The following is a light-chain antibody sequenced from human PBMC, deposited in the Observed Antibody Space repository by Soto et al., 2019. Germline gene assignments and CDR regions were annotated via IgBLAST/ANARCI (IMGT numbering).Light chain of an antibody. CDR2: GAS. V-gene: IGKV3-15*01. Sequence: EIVMTQSPATLSVSPGERATLSCRASQSVSSNLAWYQQKRGQAPRLLIYGASTRATVIPARFSGSGSGTEFTLTISSLQSEDFAGYYCKQYNNWPRSFGQGTKVEIK. CDR3: KQYNNWPRS. J-gene: IGKJ1*01. CDR1: QSVSSN.